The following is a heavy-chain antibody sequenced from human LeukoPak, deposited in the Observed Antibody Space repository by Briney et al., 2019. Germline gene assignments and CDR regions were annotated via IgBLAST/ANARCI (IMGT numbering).Heavy chain of an antibody. J-gene: IGHJ4*02. D-gene: IGHD5-18*01. CDR3: AKDRGYSYGFGNYYFDY. Sequence: GGSLRLSCAASGFTFSSYSMNWVRQAPGKGLEWVSAISGSGGSTYYADSVKGRFTISRDNSKNTLYLQMNSLRAEDTAVYYCAKDRGYSYGFGNYYFDYWGQGTLVTVSS. CDR2: ISGSGGST. V-gene: IGHV3-23*01. CDR1: GFTFSSYS.